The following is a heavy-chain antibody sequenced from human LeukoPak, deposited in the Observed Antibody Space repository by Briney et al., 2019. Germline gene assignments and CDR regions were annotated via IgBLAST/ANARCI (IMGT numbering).Heavy chain of an antibody. V-gene: IGHV4-34*01. Sequence: SETLSLTCAVYGGSFSGYYWSWIRQPPGKGLEWIGEINHSGSTNYNPSLKSRVTISVDTSKNQFSLKLSSVTAADTAVYYCARGDNYYDSSGYVDYWGQGTLVTVSS. D-gene: IGHD3-22*01. CDR3: ARGDNYYDSSGYVDY. CDR1: GGSFSGYY. J-gene: IGHJ4*02. CDR2: INHSGST.